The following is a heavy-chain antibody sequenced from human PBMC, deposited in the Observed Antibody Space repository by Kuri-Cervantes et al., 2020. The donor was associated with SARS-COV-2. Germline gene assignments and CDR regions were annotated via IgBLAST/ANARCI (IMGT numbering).Heavy chain of an antibody. CDR1: GFTFSSYG. V-gene: IGHV3-30*02. D-gene: IGHD2-2*01. CDR2: IRYDGSNK. CDR3: AREADIVVVPAAQW. J-gene: IGHJ4*02. Sequence: GESLKISCAASGFTFSSYGMHWVRQAPGKGLEWVAFIRYDGSNKYYADSVKGRFTISRDNSKNTLYLQMNSLRAEDTAVYYCAREADIVVVPAAQWWGQGTLVTVSS.